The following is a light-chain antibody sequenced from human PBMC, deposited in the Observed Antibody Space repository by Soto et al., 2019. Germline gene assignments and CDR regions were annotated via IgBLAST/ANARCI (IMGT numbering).Light chain of an antibody. J-gene: IGLJ1*01. V-gene: IGLV2-14*01. CDR1: SRDVGGYNY. Sequence: QSALTQPASVSGSPGQSITISCTGTSRDVGGYNYVSWYQQHPGKAPKLMIYEVSHRPSGVSNRFSGSKSGNTASLTISGLQAEDEADYFCNSYGSTNVFGTGTKVTVL. CDR2: EVS. CDR3: NSYGSTNV.